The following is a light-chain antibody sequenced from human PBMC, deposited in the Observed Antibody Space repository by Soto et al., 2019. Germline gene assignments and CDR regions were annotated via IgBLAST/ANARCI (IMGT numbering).Light chain of an antibody. J-gene: IGKJ4*01. CDR1: QSVSRY. V-gene: IGKV3-11*01. CDR3: QQRTNWPLT. Sequence: EIVLTQSPATLSLSPGERATLSCRARQSVSRYLAWYQQKPGQAPRLLIYDASNRVTGIPARFSGSGSGKVFTLTISSLEPEDFAVYYCQQRTNWPLTFGGGTKVQIK. CDR2: DAS.